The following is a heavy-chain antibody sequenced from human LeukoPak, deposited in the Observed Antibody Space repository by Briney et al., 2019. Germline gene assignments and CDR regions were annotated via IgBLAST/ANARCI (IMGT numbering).Heavy chain of an antibody. CDR1: GFTFTNYA. Sequence: GGSLRLSCAASGFTFTNYAMTWVRQAAGKGLEWVSSISDTYATTYYTDSVKGRCTISRDNSKNTVSLQLNNLRVEDTAVYFCVRHDSFIPFWGQGTLVTVSS. J-gene: IGHJ4*02. D-gene: IGHD2-21*01. V-gene: IGHV3-23*01. CDR2: ISDTYATT. CDR3: VRHDSFIPF.